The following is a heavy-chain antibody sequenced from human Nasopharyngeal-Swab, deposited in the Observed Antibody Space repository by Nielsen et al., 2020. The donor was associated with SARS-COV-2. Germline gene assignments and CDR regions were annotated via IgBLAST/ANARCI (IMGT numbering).Heavy chain of an antibody. CDR2: ISSSGSTI. D-gene: IGHD3-22*01. V-gene: IGHV3-11*01. CDR3: ARDRDSSGYYLGNWFDP. CDR1: GFTFSDYY. J-gene: IGHJ5*02. Sequence: GGSLRLSCAASGFTFSDYYMSWIRQAPGKGLEWVSYISSSGSTIYYADSVKGRFTISRDNAKNSLYLRMNSLRAEDTAVYYCARDRDSSGYYLGNWFDPWGQGTLVTVSS.